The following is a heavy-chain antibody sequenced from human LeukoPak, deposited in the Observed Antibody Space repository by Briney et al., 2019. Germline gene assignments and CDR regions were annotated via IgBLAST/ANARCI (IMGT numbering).Heavy chain of an antibody. V-gene: IGHV1-18*01. D-gene: IGHD4-17*01. CDR1: GYTFTNYG. CDR2: ISGYNGKT. Sequence: ASVKVSCKASGYTFTNYGISWVRQAPGQGPEWMGWISGYNGKTNYAQKFQGRVTMTTDTSTSTAYMDLRSLRSGDTAVYYCARDDYGGYVSYLQHWGQGTLVIVSS. J-gene: IGHJ1*01. CDR3: ARDDYGGYVSYLQH.